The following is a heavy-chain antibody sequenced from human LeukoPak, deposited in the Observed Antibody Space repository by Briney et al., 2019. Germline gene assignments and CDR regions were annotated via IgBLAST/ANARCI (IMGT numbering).Heavy chain of an antibody. D-gene: IGHD4-17*01. J-gene: IGHJ4*02. CDR3: AKGRGLSYDYGVDY. CDR2: IQYDGSPI. Sequence: PGGSLRLSCAASGFNFRGSGMHWVRQAPARGLEWVTFIQYDGSPIYYADSVKGRFTISRDNAKNSLYLQMNSLRAEDMALYYCAKGRGLSYDYGVDYWGQGTLVTVSS. V-gene: IGHV3-30*02. CDR1: GFNFRGSG.